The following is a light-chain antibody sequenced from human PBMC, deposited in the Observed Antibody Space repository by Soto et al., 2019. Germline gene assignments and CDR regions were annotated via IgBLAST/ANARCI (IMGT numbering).Light chain of an antibody. CDR3: QQYNSWPLT. J-gene: IGKJ4*01. CDR1: QTISSAS. CDR2: DIF. V-gene: IGKV3D-15*01. Sequence: EIVLTQSPGTLSLSPGEIGTLSFRAGQTISSASLAWYQQKPGQAPRLVIYDIFTRATGVPTRISGSGSGTEFTLTISSLQSEDFAVYYCQQYNSWPLTFGGGTKVDIK.